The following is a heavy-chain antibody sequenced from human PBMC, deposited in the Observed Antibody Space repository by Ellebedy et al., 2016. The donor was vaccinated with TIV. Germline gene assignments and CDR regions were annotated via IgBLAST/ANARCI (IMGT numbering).Heavy chain of an antibody. CDR3: AREKKLERPLDYYYYYGMDV. V-gene: IGHV4-59*01. Sequence: SETLSLTXTVSGGSTSSYYWSWIRQPPGKGLEWIGYIYYSGSTNYNPSLKSRVTISVDTSKNQFSLKLSSVTAADTAVYYCAREKKLERPLDYYYYYGMDVWGQGTTVTVSS. J-gene: IGHJ6*02. D-gene: IGHD1-1*01. CDR1: GGSTSSYY. CDR2: IYYSGST.